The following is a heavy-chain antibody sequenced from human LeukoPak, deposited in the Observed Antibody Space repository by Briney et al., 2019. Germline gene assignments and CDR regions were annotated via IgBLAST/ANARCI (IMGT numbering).Heavy chain of an antibody. J-gene: IGHJ4*02. V-gene: IGHV3-23*01. D-gene: IGHD1-1*01. CDR3: AKDPATTTEYFDY. CDR2: ISGSGGST. CDR1: GFTFSSYG. Sequence: GGTLRLSCAASGFTFSSYGMSWVRQAPGKGLEWVSAISGSGGSTYYADSVKGRFTISRDNSKNTLYLQMNSLRAEDTAVYYCAKDPATTTEYFDYWGQGTLVTVSS.